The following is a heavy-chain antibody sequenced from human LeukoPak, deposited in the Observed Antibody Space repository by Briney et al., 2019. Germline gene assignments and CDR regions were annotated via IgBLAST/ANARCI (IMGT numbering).Heavy chain of an antibody. CDR3: ARGCGIAAAGYYFDY. J-gene: IGHJ4*02. CDR1: GGSISSYY. CDR2: IYYSGST. V-gene: IGHV4-59*12. D-gene: IGHD6-13*01. Sequence: SETLSLTCTVSGGSISSYYWSWIRQPPGKGLEWIGYIYYSGSTNYNPSLKSRVTISVDTSKNQFSLKLSSVTAADTAVYYCARGCGIAAAGYYFDYWGQGTLVTVSS.